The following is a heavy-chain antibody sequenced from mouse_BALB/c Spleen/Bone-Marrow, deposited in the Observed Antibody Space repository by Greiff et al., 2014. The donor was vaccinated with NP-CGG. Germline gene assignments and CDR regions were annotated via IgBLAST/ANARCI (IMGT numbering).Heavy chain of an antibody. D-gene: IGHD1-2*01. CDR1: GFNIKDTY. V-gene: IGHV14-3*02. CDR3: ARGGTTATWYFDV. Sequence: VQLRQSGAELVKPGASVKLSCTASGFNIKDTYMHWVKQRPEQGLEWIGRIDPANGNTKYDLKFQGKATITADTSSNTAYLQLSSLTSEDTAVYYCARGGTTATWYFDVWGAGTTVTVSS. CDR2: IDPANGNT. J-gene: IGHJ1*01.